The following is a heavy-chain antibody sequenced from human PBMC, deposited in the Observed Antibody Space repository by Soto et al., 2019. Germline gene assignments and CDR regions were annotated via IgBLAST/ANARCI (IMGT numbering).Heavy chain of an antibody. V-gene: IGHV3-7*01. J-gene: IGHJ3*02. CDR1: GFTFSSYW. Sequence: GGSLRLSCAASGFTFSSYWMSWVRQAPGKGLEWVANIKQDGSEKYYVDSVKGRFTISRDNAKNSLYLQMNSLRAEDTAVYYCARDLEDIVFVVVPAAMRGAFDIWGQGTMVTVSS. CDR3: ARDLEDIVFVVVPAAMRGAFDI. D-gene: IGHD2-2*01. CDR2: IKQDGSEK.